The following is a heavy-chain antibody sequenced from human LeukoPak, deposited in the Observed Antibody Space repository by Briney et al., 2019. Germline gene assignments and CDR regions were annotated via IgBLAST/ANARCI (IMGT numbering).Heavy chain of an antibody. D-gene: IGHD4-17*01. J-gene: IGHJ3*02. CDR2: ISSSSSYI. Sequence: GGSLRLSCAASGFTVSSNYMSWVRQAPGKGLEWVSSISSSSSYIYYADSVKGRFTISRGNAKNSLYLQMNSLRAEDTAVYYCAGDQAGDGAFDIWGQGTMVTVSS. V-gene: IGHV3-21*01. CDR3: AGDQAGDGAFDI. CDR1: GFTVSSNY.